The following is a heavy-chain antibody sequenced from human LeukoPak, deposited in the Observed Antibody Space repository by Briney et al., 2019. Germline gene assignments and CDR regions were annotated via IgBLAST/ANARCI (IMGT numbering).Heavy chain of an antibody. V-gene: IGHV3-53*01. CDR3: ARDEGYCSSTSCQNYYYYGMDV. D-gene: IGHD2-2*01. J-gene: IGHJ6*02. CDR2: IYSGGST. CDR1: GFTVSSNY. Sequence: GGSLRLSCAASGFTVSSNYMSRVRQAPGEGLEWVSVIYSGGSTYYADSVKGRFTISRDNSKNTLYLQMNSLRAEDTAVYYCARDEGYCSSTSCQNYYYYGMDVWGQGTTVTVSS.